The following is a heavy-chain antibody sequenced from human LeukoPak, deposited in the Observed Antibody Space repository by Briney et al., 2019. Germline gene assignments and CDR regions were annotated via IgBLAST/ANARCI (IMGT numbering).Heavy chain of an antibody. D-gene: IGHD3-10*01. J-gene: IGHJ6*04. CDR3: ARGILWFGDDV. CDR2: MNPNSGNT. V-gene: IGHV1-8*01. Sequence: ASVKVSCKASGYTFTSYDINWGRQATGQGLEWMGWMNPNSGNTGYAQKFQDGVTMTRNTSISTAYMELSSLRSEDTAVYYCARGILWFGDDVWGKGTTVTISS. CDR1: GYTFTSYD.